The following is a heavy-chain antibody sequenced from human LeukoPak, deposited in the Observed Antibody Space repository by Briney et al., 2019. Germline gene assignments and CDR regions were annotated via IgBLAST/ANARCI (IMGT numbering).Heavy chain of an antibody. CDR2: INPNSGGT. V-gene: IGHV1-2*06. Sequence: GASVKVSCKDSGYTFTGYYMHWVRQAPGQGLEWMGRINPNSGGTNYAQKFQGRVTMTRDTSISTAYMELSRLRSDDTAVYYCARGHYYDSSGAFDIWGQGTMVTVSS. CDR3: ARGHYYDSSGAFDI. CDR1: GYTFTGYY. D-gene: IGHD3-22*01. J-gene: IGHJ3*02.